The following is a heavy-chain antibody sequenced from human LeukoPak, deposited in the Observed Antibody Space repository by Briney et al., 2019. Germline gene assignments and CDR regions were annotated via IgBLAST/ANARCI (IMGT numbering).Heavy chain of an antibody. D-gene: IGHD3-22*01. V-gene: IGHV3-30-3*01. CDR3: ARDMSSSGFRFDY. CDR2: ISYDGSNK. J-gene: IGHJ4*02. Sequence: GGSLRLSCAASGFTFSSYAMHWVRQAPGKGLEWVAVISYDGSNKYYADSVKGRFTISRDNSKNTLYLQMNSLRAEDTAVYYCARDMSSSGFRFDYWGQGTLVTVSS. CDR1: GFTFSSYA.